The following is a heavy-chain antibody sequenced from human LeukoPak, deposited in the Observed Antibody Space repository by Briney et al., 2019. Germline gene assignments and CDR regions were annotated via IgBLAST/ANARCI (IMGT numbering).Heavy chain of an antibody. CDR3: ARDGVTTVTTSGYYYYYYYMDV. CDR2: ISSSSSYI. J-gene: IGHJ6*03. Sequence: GGSLRLSCAASGFTFSSYSMNWVRQAPGKGLEWVSSISSSSSYIYYADSVKGRFTISRDNAKNSLYLQMNSLRAEDTAVNYCARDGVTTVTTSGYYYYYYYMDVWGKGTTVTVSS. V-gene: IGHV3-21*01. CDR1: GFTFSSYS. D-gene: IGHD4-11*01.